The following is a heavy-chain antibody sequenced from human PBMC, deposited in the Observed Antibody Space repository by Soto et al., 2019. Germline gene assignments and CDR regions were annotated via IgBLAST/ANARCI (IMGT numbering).Heavy chain of an antibody. Sequence: GGSLRLSCAASGFTFSSYSMNWVRQAPGKGLEWVSSISSSSSYIYYADSVKGRFTISRDNAKNSLYLQMNSLRAEDTAVYYCARGHPIYGSLGDRWGQGTLVTVSS. CDR1: GFTFSSYS. J-gene: IGHJ4*02. CDR3: ARGHPIYGSLGDR. V-gene: IGHV3-21*01. CDR2: ISSSSSYI. D-gene: IGHD4-17*01.